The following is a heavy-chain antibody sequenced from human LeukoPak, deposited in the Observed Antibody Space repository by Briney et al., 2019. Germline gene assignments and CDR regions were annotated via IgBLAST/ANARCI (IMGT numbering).Heavy chain of an antibody. CDR2: ITTSDGNT. CDR3: AREGAPNSSGDY. Sequence: GGSLRLSCAASGFTFSSYTMSWVRQAPGKGLEWVSTITTSDGNTYYADSVKGRFTISRDNAKNSLYLQMNSLRAEDTAVYYCAREGAPNSSGDYWGQGTLVTVSS. CDR1: GFTFSSYT. V-gene: IGHV3-21*01. D-gene: IGHD4-23*01. J-gene: IGHJ4*02.